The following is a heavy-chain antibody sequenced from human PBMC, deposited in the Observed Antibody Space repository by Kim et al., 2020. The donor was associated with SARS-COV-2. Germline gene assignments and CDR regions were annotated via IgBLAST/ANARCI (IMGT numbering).Heavy chain of an antibody. CDR1: GFTFSSYW. Sequence: GGSLRLSCAASGFTFSSYWMSWVRQAPGKGLEWVANIKQDGSEKYYVDSVKGRFTISRDNAKNSLYLQMNSLRAEDTAVYYGARDARWELNYFDYWGQGTLVTVSS. D-gene: IGHD1-26*01. J-gene: IGHJ4*02. CDR2: IKQDGSEK. CDR3: ARDARWELNYFDY. V-gene: IGHV3-7*01.